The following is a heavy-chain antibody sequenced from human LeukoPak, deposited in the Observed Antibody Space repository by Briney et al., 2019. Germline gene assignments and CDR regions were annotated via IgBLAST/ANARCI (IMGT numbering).Heavy chain of an antibody. V-gene: IGHV4-34*01. CDR2: INHSGST. CDR3: ARGFRSFSY. J-gene: IGHJ4*02. CDR1: GGSFSGYY. Sequence: PSETLSLTCAVYGGSFSGYYWSWIRQPPGKGLEWIGEINHSGSTNYNPSLKSRVTISVDTSKSQFSLKLSSVTAADTAVYYCARGFRSFSYWGQGTLVTVSS.